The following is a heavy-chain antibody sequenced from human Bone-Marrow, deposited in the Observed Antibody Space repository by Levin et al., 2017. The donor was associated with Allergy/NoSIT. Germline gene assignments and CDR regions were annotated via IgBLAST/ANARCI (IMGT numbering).Heavy chain of an antibody. CDR2: IDPNSGGT. Sequence: ASVKVSCKTSGFSFTGYYIQWVRQAPGQGLEWMGWIDPNSGGTKVAQKFQGRVTMTRDASIRTAYMQLTRLTSHDTAIYYCARAEITVINYWGRGTLVAVSS. D-gene: IGHD6-19*01. J-gene: IGHJ4*02. CDR1: GFSFTGYY. CDR3: ARAEITVINY. V-gene: IGHV1-2*02.